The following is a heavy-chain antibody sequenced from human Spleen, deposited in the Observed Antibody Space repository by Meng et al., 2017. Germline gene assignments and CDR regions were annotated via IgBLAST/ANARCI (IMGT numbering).Heavy chain of an antibody. J-gene: IGHJ4*02. CDR1: GWSFSDHY. CDR2: INHSGSA. V-gene: IGHV4-34*01. Sequence: QLWHGGAGLFKPSEPLSPTCGLSGWSFSDHYWSWIRQPPGQGLEWLGEINHSGSANYNPSLESRATISVDTSQTNLSLKLSSVTAADSAVYYCARGPTTMAHDFDYWGQGTLVTVSS. D-gene: IGHD4-11*01. CDR3: ARGPTTMAHDFDY.